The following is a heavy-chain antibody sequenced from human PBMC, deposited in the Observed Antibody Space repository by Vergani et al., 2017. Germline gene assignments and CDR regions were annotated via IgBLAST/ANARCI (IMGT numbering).Heavy chain of an antibody. CDR1: GFTFDDYA. D-gene: IGHD6-25*01. CDR2: ISWNSGST. V-gene: IGHV3-9*01. CDR3: AKSSSIGAGSGALDY. J-gene: IGHJ4*02. Sequence: EVQLVESGGGLVQPGRSLRLSCAASGFTFDDYAMHWVRQAPGKGLVWVSGISWNSGSTGYADSVKGRFTITRDNAKHSLYLQMKSLRAADTALYYCAKSSSIGAGSGALDYWGQGTLVTVSS.